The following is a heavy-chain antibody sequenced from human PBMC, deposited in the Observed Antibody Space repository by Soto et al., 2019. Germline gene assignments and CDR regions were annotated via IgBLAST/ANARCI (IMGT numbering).Heavy chain of an antibody. CDR3: AKSGVEQHLVQGDGFDY. V-gene: IGHV3-23*01. CDR2: ISISGTNT. D-gene: IGHD6-13*01. J-gene: IGHJ4*02. Sequence: EVQLLESGGGLVQPGGSLRLSCAASGFTFRDYAMGWVRQAPGKGLEWVSAISISGTNTYYADSVKGRFTISRDNSKSTLYLQMNSLRGDDTAVYYCAKSGVEQHLVQGDGFDYWGQGTLATVSS. CDR1: GFTFRDYA.